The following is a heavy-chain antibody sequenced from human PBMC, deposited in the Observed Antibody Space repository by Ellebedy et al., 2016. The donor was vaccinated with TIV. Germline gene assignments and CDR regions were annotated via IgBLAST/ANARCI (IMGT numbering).Heavy chain of an antibody. Sequence: GGSLRLSXAASGFTFRSYGMHWVRQAPGKGLEWVAVISYEGSNKYYADSVKGRFTISRDNSKSTLYLQMNRLRDEDTAVYYCAKGGGSFLDWGHYWGQGTLVTVSS. CDR1: GFTFRSYG. V-gene: IGHV3-30*18. CDR2: ISYEGSNK. D-gene: IGHD1-26*01. CDR3: AKGGGSFLDWGHY. J-gene: IGHJ4*02.